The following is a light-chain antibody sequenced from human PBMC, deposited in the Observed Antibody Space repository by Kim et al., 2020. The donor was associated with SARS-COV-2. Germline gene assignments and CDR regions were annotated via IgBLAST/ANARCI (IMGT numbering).Light chain of an antibody. CDR3: LQHDTLPVT. J-gene: IGKJ4*01. V-gene: IGKV1-33*01. CDR2: GAS. CDR1: QDISKD. Sequence: ASVGDRVTITCRASQDISKDLSWYQQNPGRAPKRLIYGASNLETGVPSRFSGSGSGTDFTVTISSLQPEDIATYYCLQHDTLPVTFGGGTRLEIK.